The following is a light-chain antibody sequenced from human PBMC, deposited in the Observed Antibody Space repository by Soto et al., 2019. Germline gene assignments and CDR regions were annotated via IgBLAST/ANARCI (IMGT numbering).Light chain of an antibody. Sequence: DIQMTQSPSTLSASVGDRVTITCRASQSVSTWLAWYQQKPGKAPQVLISMASTLESGVPSRFSGSGSGTEFTLTISSLQPDDFATYYCQQASSFPLTFGQGTRLEI. CDR1: QSVSTW. V-gene: IGKV1-5*03. CDR2: MAS. J-gene: IGKJ5*01. CDR3: QQASSFPLT.